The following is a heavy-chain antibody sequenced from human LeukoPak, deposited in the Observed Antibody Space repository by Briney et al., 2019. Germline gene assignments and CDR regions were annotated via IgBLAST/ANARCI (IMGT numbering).Heavy chain of an antibody. V-gene: IGHV3-30*18. CDR2: ISYDGSNK. CDR1: GFTFSSYG. D-gene: IGHD3-10*01. J-gene: IGHJ5*02. CDR3: AKDYGSGSYQIS. Sequence: PGGSLRLSCAASGFTFSSYGMHWVRQAPGKGLEWVAVISYDGSNKYYADSVKGRFTISRDNSKNTLYLQMNSLRAEDTAVYYCAKDYGSGSYQISWGQGTLVTVSS.